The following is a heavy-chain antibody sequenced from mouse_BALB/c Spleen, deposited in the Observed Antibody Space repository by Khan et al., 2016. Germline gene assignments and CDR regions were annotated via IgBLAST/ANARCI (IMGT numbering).Heavy chain of an antibody. CDR1: GYAITSDYA. V-gene: IGHV3-2*02. Sequence: EVQLQESGPGLVKPSQSLSLTCTVTGYAITSDYAWNWIRQFPGNKLEWMGYISSTGSTSYNPSLKSRTSLTRDTSKNQFFLQLKSVTTEDTATYYCARSLYYSYGYALDCWGRGTSVTVSS. CDR3: ARSLYYSYGYALDC. J-gene: IGHJ4*01. D-gene: IGHD2-14*01. CDR2: ISSTGST.